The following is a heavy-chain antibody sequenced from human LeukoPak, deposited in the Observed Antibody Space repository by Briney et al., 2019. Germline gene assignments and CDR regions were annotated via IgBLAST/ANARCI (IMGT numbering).Heavy chain of an antibody. D-gene: IGHD3-22*01. CDR1: GFTFSSYA. CDR3: GKDFYYDRSGFFYSGDSTFGF. CDR2: ISGSGGST. J-gene: IGHJ4*02. Sequence: GGSLRLSCAASGFTFSSYAMSWVRQAPGKGLEWVSTISGSGGSTYYADSVKGRFTISRDNSKNTLYLQMNSLRAEDTAVYYRGKDFYYDRSGFFYSGDSTFGFWGQGTLVTVSS. V-gene: IGHV3-23*01.